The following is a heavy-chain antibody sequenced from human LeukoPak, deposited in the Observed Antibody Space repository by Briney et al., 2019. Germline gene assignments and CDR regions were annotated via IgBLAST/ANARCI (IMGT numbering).Heavy chain of an antibody. D-gene: IGHD2-2*01. J-gene: IGHJ6*02. CDR2: TYYRSKWYN. CDR1: GDSVSSNSAA. Sequence: SQTLSLTCAISGDSVSSNSAAWNWIRQSPSRGLEWLGRTYYRSKWYNDYAVSVKSRITINPDTSKNQFSLLLNSVTPEDTAVYYCARDQFGYCTSTSCYGSNSYYYGIDVWGQGTTVTVSS. V-gene: IGHV6-1*01. CDR3: ARDQFGYCTSTSCYGSNSYYYGIDV.